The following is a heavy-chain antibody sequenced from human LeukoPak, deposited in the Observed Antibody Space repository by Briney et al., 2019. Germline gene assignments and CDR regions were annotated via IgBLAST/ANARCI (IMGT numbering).Heavy chain of an antibody. CDR3: AKDWRQNYYDSSGYYFDY. D-gene: IGHD3-22*01. J-gene: IGHJ4*02. V-gene: IGHV3-23*01. CDR2: ISGSGGST. CDR1: GFTFSSYA. Sequence: GGFLRLSCAASGFTFSSYAMSWVRQAPGKGLEWVSAISGSGGSTYYADSVKGRFTISRDNSKNTLYLQMNSLRAEDTAVYYCAKDWRQNYYDSSGYYFDYWGQGTLVTVSS.